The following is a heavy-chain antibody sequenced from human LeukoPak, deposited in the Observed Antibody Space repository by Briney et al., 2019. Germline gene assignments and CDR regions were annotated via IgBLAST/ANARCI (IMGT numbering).Heavy chain of an antibody. V-gene: IGHV1-2*02. CDR1: GYTFTGYY. J-gene: IGHJ6*03. CDR2: INPNSGGT. CDR3: ARDRYSSSYYMDV. D-gene: IGHD6-6*01. Sequence: ASVKVSCKASGYTFTGYYMHWVRQAPGQGLEWMGWINPNSGGTNYAQKFQGRVTMTRDTSISTAYMELSRLRSDDTAVYYCARDRYSSSYYMDVWGKGTTVTVSS.